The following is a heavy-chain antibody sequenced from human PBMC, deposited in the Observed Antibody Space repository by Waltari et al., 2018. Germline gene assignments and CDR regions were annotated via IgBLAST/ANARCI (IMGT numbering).Heavy chain of an antibody. V-gene: IGHV4-38-2*02. CDR3: AREAYLRQQLVRGGIFDY. Sequence: QVQLQESGPGLVKPSETLSLTCAVSGYSISSGYYWGWIRQPPGKGLEWIGRIYHSGSTYYNPSHKSRVTISVDTAKNQFSRRLSSVTAADTAVYYGAREAYLRQQLVRGGIFDYWGQGTLVTVSS. J-gene: IGHJ4*02. D-gene: IGHD6-13*01. CDR2: IYHSGST. CDR1: GYSISSGYY.